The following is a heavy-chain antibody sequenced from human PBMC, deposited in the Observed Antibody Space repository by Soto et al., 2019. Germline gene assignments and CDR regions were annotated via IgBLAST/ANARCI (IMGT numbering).Heavy chain of an antibody. D-gene: IGHD3-3*01. CDR1: GGSISSSSYY. J-gene: IGHJ6*02. CDR3: ARLSLFWSGDYYYCYYGMDV. CDR2: IYYSGST. Sequence: PSETLSLTCTVSGGSISSSSYYWGWIRQPPGKGLEWIGSIYYSGSTYYNPSLKSRVTISVDTSKNQFSLKLSSVTAADTAVYYCARLSLFWSGDYYYCYYGMDVWGQGTTVTVSS. V-gene: IGHV4-39*01.